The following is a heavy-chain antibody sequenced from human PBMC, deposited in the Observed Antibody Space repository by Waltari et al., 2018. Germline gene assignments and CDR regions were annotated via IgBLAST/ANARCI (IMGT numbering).Heavy chain of an antibody. D-gene: IGHD3-10*01. CDR3: ATGPKGTMVQGVIVI. CDR1: GGSFRGYY. J-gene: IGHJ4*02. V-gene: IGHV4-34*01. Sequence: QVQLQQWGAGLFKPSEPLSLTCAVYGGSFRGYYWSWISQPPGKGLEWIGEINHSGSTNYNPSLKSRVTISVDTSKNQFSLKLSSVTAADTAVYYCATGPKGTMVQGVIVIWGQGTLVTVSS. CDR2: INHSGST.